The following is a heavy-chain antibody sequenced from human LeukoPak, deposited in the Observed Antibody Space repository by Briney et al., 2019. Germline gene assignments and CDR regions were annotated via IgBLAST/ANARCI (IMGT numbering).Heavy chain of an antibody. Sequence: SETLSLTCTVSGGSISSGGYYWSWIRQPPGKGLEWIGYIYYSGSTYYNPSLKSRVTISVDTSKNQFSLKLSSVTAADTAVYYCAREGVYGDQHLDYWGQGTLVTVSS. CDR2: IYYSGST. V-gene: IGHV4-30-4*01. D-gene: IGHD4-17*01. J-gene: IGHJ4*02. CDR3: AREGVYGDQHLDY. CDR1: GGSISSGGYY.